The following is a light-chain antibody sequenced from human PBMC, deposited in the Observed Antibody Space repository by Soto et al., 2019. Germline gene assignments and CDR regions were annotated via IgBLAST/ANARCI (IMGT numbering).Light chain of an antibody. J-gene: IGLJ3*02. V-gene: IGLV1-44*01. CDR3: ATWDDNLNGWV. CDR1: SSNIGSNT. Sequence: QSVLTQPPSASGTPGQRVTISCSGASSNIGSNTVNWYQHLPGTAPKLLVHSDSQRPSELPDRFSGSKSGTSASLAISGLQSEDEADYYCATWDDNLNGWVFGGGTKLTVL. CDR2: SDS.